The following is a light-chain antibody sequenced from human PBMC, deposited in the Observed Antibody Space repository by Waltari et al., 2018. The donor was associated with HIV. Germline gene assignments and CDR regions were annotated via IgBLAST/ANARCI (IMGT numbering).Light chain of an antibody. Sequence: QSVLTQPPSASGTPGQRVTISCSGSSSNIGSNYVYWYQQLPGRAPKLLIDRNNQRPSGGPDRFSGSKSGTSASLAISGLRSDDDADYYCAAWDDSLRGVVFGGGAKLTVL. CDR3: AAWDDSLRGVV. V-gene: IGLV1-47*01. CDR2: RNN. CDR1: SSNIGSNY. J-gene: IGLJ2*01.